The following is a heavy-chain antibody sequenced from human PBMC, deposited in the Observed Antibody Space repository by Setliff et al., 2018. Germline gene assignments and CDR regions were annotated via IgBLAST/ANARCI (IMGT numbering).Heavy chain of an antibody. CDR1: GFSLTTPSVG. J-gene: IGHJ3*02. V-gene: IGHV2-5*02. CDR3: AHRPKMGSDGFYSAFDM. CDR2: ISWDDDD. Sequence: SGPTLVNPTQTLTLTCSFSGFSLTTPSVGVGWVRQPPGKALEWLALISWDDDDRYSPSLKNRVTLTKDTSKNQVVLTMTNMDPVDTATYYCAHRPKMGSDGFYSAFDMWGQGTMVTVSS. D-gene: IGHD2-15*01.